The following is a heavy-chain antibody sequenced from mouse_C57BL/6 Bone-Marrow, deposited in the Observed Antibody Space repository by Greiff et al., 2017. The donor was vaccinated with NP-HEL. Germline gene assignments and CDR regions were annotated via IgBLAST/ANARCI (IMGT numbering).Heavy chain of an antibody. CDR2: IYPRSGNT. V-gene: IGHV1-81*01. Sequence: VQVVESGAELARPGASVKLSCKASGYTFTSYGISWVKQRTGQGLEWIGEIYPRSGNTYYNEKFKGKATLTADKSSSTAYMELRSLTSEDSAVYFCARGAIYYDYPYYAMDYWGQGTSVTVSS. J-gene: IGHJ4*01. CDR1: GYTFTSYG. D-gene: IGHD2-4*01. CDR3: ARGAIYYDYPYYAMDY.